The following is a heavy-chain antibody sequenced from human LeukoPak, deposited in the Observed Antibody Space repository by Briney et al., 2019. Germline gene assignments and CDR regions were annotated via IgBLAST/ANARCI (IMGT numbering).Heavy chain of an antibody. V-gene: IGHV6-1*01. CDR3: ARVPYYYDSSTYYSDYYMDV. J-gene: IGHJ6*03. D-gene: IGHD3-22*01. CDR1: GDSVASNCAA. Sequence: SQTLSLTCAISGDSVASNCAAWNWIRQSPSRGLEWLGRTYYRSKWYNDYAVSVKSRITINPDTSKNQFSLQLNSVTPEDTAVYYCARVPYYYDSSTYYSDYYMDVWGKGTTVTVSS. CDR2: TYYRSKWYN.